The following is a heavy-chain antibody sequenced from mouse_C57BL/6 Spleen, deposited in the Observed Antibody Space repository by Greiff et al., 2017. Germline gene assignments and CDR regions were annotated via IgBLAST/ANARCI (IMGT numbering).Heavy chain of an antibody. Sequence: DVKLVESGGGLVQPGGSLKLSCAASGFTFSDYYMYWVRQTPEKRLEWVAYISNGGGSTYYPDTVKGRFTISRDNAKNTLYLQMSRLKSEDTALYYCARRGGNYVYYAMDYWGQGTSVTVSS. CDR3: ARRGGNYVYYAMDY. D-gene: IGHD2-1*01. J-gene: IGHJ4*01. CDR1: GFTFSDYY. V-gene: IGHV5-12*01. CDR2: ISNGGGST.